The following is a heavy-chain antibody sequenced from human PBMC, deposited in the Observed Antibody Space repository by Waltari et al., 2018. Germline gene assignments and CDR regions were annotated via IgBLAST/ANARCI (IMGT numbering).Heavy chain of an antibody. CDR2: IKQDGSEK. Sequence: EVQLLESGGGLVQPGGSLRLSCVASGFTFSSFFMSWLRQAPGKGLEWVANIKQDGSEKYYVDSVKGRFTISRDNAENSLSLQMNSLRAEDTAVYYCARYVRPIYYMDVWGKGTTVTVSS. D-gene: IGHD3-10*02. CDR3: ARYVRPIYYMDV. CDR1: GFTFSSFF. J-gene: IGHJ6*03. V-gene: IGHV3-7*04.